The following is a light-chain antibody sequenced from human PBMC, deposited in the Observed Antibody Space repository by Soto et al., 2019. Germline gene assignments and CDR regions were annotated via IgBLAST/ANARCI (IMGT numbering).Light chain of an antibody. J-gene: IGLJ3*02. Sequence: QSALTQPASVSGSPGQSITISCTGTSSDVGGYNYVSWYQQHPGKAPKLMIYEVSNRPSGVSSRFSGSKSGNTASLTISGLQAEDDADYYCSSFTSINTWVFGGGTQLTVL. CDR2: EVS. CDR3: SSFTSINTWV. V-gene: IGLV2-14*01. CDR1: SSDVGGYNY.